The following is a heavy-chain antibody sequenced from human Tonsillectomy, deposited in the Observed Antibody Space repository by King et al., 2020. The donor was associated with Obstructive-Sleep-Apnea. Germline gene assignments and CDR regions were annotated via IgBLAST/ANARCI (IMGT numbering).Heavy chain of an antibody. V-gene: IGHV3-23*04. CDR3: ASTTGYYDSSGYYTEFAFDI. Sequence: VQLVESGGGLVQPGGSLRLSCAASGFTFSNYAMSGVLQAPGKGLEWVSTISGSGGSTYYADSVKGRFTISRENSTNTLYLLMISLRTEDTAIYYCASTTGYYDSSGYYTEFAFDIWGQGTMVTVSS. CDR1: GFTFSNYA. CDR2: ISGSGGST. J-gene: IGHJ3*02. D-gene: IGHD3-22*01.